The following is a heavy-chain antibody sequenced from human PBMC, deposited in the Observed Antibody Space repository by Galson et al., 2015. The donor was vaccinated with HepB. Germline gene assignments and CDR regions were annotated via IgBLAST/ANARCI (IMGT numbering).Heavy chain of an antibody. Sequence: QSGAEVKKPGESLKISCEGSGYSFNSYWIAWVRQMPGKGLEWMGIIYPGDSDTRYSPSFQGQVTISADKSISTAYLQWSSLKASDTAMYYCARHRMPGIAVFASDYWGQGTLVTVSS. V-gene: IGHV5-51*01. CDR3: ARHRMPGIAVFASDY. CDR1: GYSFNSYW. D-gene: IGHD6-19*01. CDR2: IYPGDSDT. J-gene: IGHJ4*02.